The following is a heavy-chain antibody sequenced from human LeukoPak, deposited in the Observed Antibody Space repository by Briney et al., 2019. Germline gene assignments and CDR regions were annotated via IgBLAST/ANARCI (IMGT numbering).Heavy chain of an antibody. D-gene: IGHD1-14*01. CDR1: GLTFSNYW. CDR2: IWYDGSNK. Sequence: GGSLRLSCAVSGLTFSNYWMHWVRQAPDKGLEWVAVIWYDGSNKYYADSVKGRFTISRDNSKNILYLQMNSLRAEDTAVYYCARYNGALSAFDIWGQGTMVTVSS. V-gene: IGHV3-33*08. J-gene: IGHJ3*02. CDR3: ARYNGALSAFDI.